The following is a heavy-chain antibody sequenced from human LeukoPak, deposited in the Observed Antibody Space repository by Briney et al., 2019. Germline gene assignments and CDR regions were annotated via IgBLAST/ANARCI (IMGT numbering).Heavy chain of an antibody. CDR3: ARRGIWDLQIGNWFDP. J-gene: IGHJ5*02. D-gene: IGHD3-16*01. CDR2: IYSSGNS. V-gene: IGHV4-39*01. CDR1: GDSITTNSYW. Sequence: KTSETLSLTCSISGDSITTNSYWWRSLRQSPGKVVEWIGSIYSSGNSYYNPSLKTRATISPDTSKNQYSLRLTSVTAADTAIYYCARRGIWDLQIGNWFDPWGQGILVIVSS.